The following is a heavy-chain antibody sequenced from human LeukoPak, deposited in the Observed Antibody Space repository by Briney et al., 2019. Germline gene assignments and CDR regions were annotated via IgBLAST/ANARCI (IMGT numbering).Heavy chain of an antibody. CDR2: MYFSGST. V-gene: IGHV4-39*01. CDR3: ARHIYTETTYWFDP. D-gene: IGHD4-11*01. CDR1: GDSISSSDSY. Sequence: SETLSLTCTVSGDSISSSDSYWGWIRPPPGKGLKWIASMYFSGSTYYTPSLKSRVTISLDTSKNQFSLKLSSVTAADTALYYCARHIYTETTYWFDPWGQGTLITVSS. J-gene: IGHJ5*02.